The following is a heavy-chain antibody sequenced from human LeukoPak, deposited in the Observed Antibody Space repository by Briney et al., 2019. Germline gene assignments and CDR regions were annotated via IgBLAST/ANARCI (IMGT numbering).Heavy chain of an antibody. CDR2: IKQDGSEK. V-gene: IGHV3-7*01. CDR1: GFTFSSYW. CDR3: ARDSWGYDILTGYYDPRFDP. J-gene: IGHJ5*02. D-gene: IGHD3-9*01. Sequence: PGGSLRLSCAASGFTFSSYWMSWVRQAPGKGLEWVANIKQDGSEKYYVDSVKGRFTISRDNAKNSLYLQMNSLRAEDTAVYYCARDSWGYDILTGYYDPRFDPWGQGTLVTVSS.